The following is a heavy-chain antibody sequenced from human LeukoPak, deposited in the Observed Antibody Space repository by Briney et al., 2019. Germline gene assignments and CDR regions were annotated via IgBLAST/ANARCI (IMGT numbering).Heavy chain of an antibody. J-gene: IGHJ3*01. V-gene: IGHV3-33*03. CDR1: GFNFDSYG. CDR3: VVVVEPPDSDGFDV. Sequence: GGSLRLSCAASGFNFDSYGMHWVRQAPGKGLEWVALVWYDETKKYYGESVRGRFTISRDNARNTLSLQMNSLTIEDTAVYYCVVVVEPPDSDGFDVWGQGTMITVSS. D-gene: IGHD1-14*01. CDR2: VWYDETKK.